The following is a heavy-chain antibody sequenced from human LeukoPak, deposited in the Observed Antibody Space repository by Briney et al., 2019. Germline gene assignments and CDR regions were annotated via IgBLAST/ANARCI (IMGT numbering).Heavy chain of an antibody. D-gene: IGHD2-15*01. J-gene: IGHJ5*02. CDR2: IYYSGST. V-gene: IGHV4-30-4*01. CDR1: GGSISSGDYY. CDR3: ARVVVVAATRWFDP. Sequence: SETLSLTCTVSGGSISSGDYYWSWIRQPPGKGLEWIGYIYYSGSTYYNPSLKSRVTISVDTSKNQFSLKLSSMTAADTAVYYCARVVVVAATRWFDPWGQGTLVTVSS.